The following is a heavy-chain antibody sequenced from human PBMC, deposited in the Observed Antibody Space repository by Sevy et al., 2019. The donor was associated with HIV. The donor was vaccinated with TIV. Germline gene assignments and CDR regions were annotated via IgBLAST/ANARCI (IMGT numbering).Heavy chain of an antibody. V-gene: IGHV3-23*01. D-gene: IGHD3-22*01. Sequence: GGSLRLSCAASGFTFNTHAMTWVHQAPGKGLEWVSVISGPGLSTYYADSVKGRFTISRDNSKNTLYLQMNSLRADDTATYYCAKALNPALESMIEVVLRTLKGFDVWGQGTMVTVSS. J-gene: IGHJ3*01. CDR1: GFTFNTHA. CDR2: ISGPGLST. CDR3: AKALNPALESMIEVVLRTLKGFDV.